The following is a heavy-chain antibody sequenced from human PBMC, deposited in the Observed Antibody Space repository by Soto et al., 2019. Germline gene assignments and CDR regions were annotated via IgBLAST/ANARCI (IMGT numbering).Heavy chain of an antibody. D-gene: IGHD3-10*01. CDR1: RFTFSSYS. J-gene: IGHJ6*03. V-gene: IGHV3-48*01. Sequence: EVQLVESGGGLVQPGGSLRLSCAASRFTFSSYSMNWVRQTPGKGLEWVSYISSSSSTIYYADSVKGRFTISRDDVKNSLYLQMNSLRAEATAVYYSVRSSPLGTYYYHYYYMDVWGKGTTVTVSS. CDR3: VRSSPLGTYYYHYYYMDV. CDR2: ISSSSSTI.